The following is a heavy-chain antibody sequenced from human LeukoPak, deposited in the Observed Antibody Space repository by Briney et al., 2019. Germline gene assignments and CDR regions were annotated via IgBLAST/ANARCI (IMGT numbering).Heavy chain of an antibody. CDR3: ARHVHYHDFSGFLA. V-gene: IGHV4-39*01. CDR2: IYYIGNT. Sequence: SETLSLTCTVSGDSISSGNSYWGWIRQPPGEGLEWIGTIYYIGNTYYSPSLNSRVTMSVDTSKNQFPLKLTSMTAADTAVYYCARHVHYHDFSGFLAWGQGTLVTVSS. J-gene: IGHJ5*02. CDR1: GDSISSGNSY. D-gene: IGHD3-22*01.